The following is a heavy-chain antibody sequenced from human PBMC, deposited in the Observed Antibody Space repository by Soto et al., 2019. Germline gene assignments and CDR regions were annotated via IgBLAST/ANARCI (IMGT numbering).Heavy chain of an antibody. Sequence: GGSLRLSCAASGFTFSSYDMHWVRQATGKGLEWVSAIGTAGDTYYPGSVKGRFTISRENAKNSLYLQMNSLRAEDTAVYYCARDGAAAGFHDAFDIWGQGTMVTVSS. CDR2: IGTAGDT. J-gene: IGHJ3*02. V-gene: IGHV3-13*01. CDR1: GFTFSSYD. D-gene: IGHD6-13*01. CDR3: ARDGAAAGFHDAFDI.